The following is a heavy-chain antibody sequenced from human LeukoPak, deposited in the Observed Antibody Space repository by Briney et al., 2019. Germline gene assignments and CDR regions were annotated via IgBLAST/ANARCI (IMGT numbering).Heavy chain of an antibody. CDR1: GYSFTSYW. CDR3: ATRYQYDTAGQHRNAFDI. Sequence: SGESLKISCKGSGYSFTSYWIGWVRQMPGKGLEWMGIIYPGDSDTRYSPSFQGQVTISVDKSISTAYLQWGSLRASDTAMYYCATRYQYDTAGQHRNAFDIWGQGTLVTVSS. V-gene: IGHV5-51*01. J-gene: IGHJ3*02. CDR2: IYPGDSDT. D-gene: IGHD3-22*01.